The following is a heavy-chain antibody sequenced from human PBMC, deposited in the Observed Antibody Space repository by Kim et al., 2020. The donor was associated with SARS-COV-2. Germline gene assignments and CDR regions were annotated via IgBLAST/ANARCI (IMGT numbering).Heavy chain of an antibody. CDR2: IWYDGSNK. CDR1: GFTFSSYG. V-gene: IGHV3-33*01. CDR3: ARGRGSTIFGEVIMYGGMDV. Sequence: GGSLRLSCAASGFTFSSYGMHWVRQAPGKGLEWVAVIWYDGSNKYYADSVKGRFTISRDNSKNTLYLQMNSLRAEDTAVYYCARGRGSTIFGEVIMYGGMDVWGQGTTVTVSS. J-gene: IGHJ6*02. D-gene: IGHD3-3*01.